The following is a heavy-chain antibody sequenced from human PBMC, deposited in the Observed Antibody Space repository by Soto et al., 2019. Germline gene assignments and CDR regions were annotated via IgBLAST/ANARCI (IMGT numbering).Heavy chain of an antibody. J-gene: IGHJ4*02. V-gene: IGHV4-31*03. D-gene: IGHD3-16*01. CDR1: GGSISSGGYY. Sequence: SETLSLTCTVSGGSISSGGYYWSWIRQHPGKGLEWIGYIYYSGSTYYNPSLKNRVTISVDTSKNQFSLKLSSVTAADTAVYYCARVLRLGELFFFDYWGQGTLVTVSS. CDR3: ARVLRLGELFFFDY. CDR2: IYYSGST.